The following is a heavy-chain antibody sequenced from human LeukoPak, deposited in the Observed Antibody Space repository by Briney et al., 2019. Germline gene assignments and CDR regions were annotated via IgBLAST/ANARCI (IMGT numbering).Heavy chain of an antibody. CDR3: ARERYYYASRGIDY. J-gene: IGHJ4*02. D-gene: IGHD3-10*01. V-gene: IGHV3-48*04. CDR2: ISSSGSTI. CDR1: GFIFSIYG. Sequence: GGTLRLSCAASGFIFSIYGLSWVRQAPGKGLEWVSYISSSGSTIYYADSVKGRFTISRDNAKNSLYLQMNSLRAEDTAVFYCARERYYYASRGIDYWGQGTLVTVSS.